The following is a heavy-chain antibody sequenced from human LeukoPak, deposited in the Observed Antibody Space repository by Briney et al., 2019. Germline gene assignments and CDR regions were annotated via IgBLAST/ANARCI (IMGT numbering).Heavy chain of an antibody. Sequence: GGSLRLSCAASGLTVSSNYMSWVRQAPGKGLEWVSVIYSGGSTYSADSVKGRFTISRDNSKNTLYLQMNSMRVEDTAVYYCARDSSGHLDNWFDPWGQGTLVTVPS. CDR3: ARDSSGHLDNWFDP. D-gene: IGHD3-22*01. J-gene: IGHJ5*02. CDR2: IYSGGST. V-gene: IGHV3-66*02. CDR1: GLTVSSNY.